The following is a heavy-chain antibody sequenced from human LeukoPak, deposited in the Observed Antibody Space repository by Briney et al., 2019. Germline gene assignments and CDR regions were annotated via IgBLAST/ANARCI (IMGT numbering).Heavy chain of an antibody. V-gene: IGHV3-30*04. CDR3: ARANYDSSIHFDS. J-gene: IGHJ4*02. CDR1: GFTFSRYA. Sequence: GGSLRLSCAASGFTFSRYAIHWVRQAPGKGPEWVAVISYDGSNKYYADSVKGRFTISRDNSKNTLYLQMNSLRAEDTAVYYCARANYDSSIHFDSWGQGTLVTVSS. D-gene: IGHD3-22*01. CDR2: ISYDGSNK.